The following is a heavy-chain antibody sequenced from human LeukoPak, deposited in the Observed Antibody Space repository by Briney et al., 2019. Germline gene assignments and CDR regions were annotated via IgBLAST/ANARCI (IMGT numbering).Heavy chain of an antibody. D-gene: IGHD4-23*01. V-gene: IGHV3-11*01. CDR3: AKAQSRTLRWFDY. J-gene: IGHJ4*02. CDR1: GFTFSDYY. CDR2: ISSSGSTI. Sequence: GGSLRLSCAASGFTFSDYYMSWIRQAPGKGLEWVSYISSSGSTIYYADSVKGRFTISRDNAKNSLYLQMNSLRAEDTAVYYCAKAQSRTLRWFDYWGQGTLVTVSS.